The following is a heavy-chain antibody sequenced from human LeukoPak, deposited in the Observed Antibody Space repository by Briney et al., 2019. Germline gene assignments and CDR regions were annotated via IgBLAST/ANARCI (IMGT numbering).Heavy chain of an antibody. J-gene: IGHJ4*02. Sequence: GGSLRLSCAASGFTFSSYWMSWVRQAPGKGLEWVANIKQDGSEKYYVDSVKGRFTISRDNAKNSLYLPMNSLRAEDTAVYYCASQPIAAAGSRGDYWGQGTLVTVSS. CDR3: ASQPIAAAGSRGDY. CDR2: IKQDGSEK. D-gene: IGHD6-13*01. CDR1: GFTFSSYW. V-gene: IGHV3-7*03.